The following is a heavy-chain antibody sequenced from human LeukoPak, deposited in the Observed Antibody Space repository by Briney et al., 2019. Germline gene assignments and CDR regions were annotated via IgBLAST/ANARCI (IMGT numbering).Heavy chain of an antibody. V-gene: IGHV3-30*18. CDR1: GFTFSSYG. CDR2: ISYDGSNK. D-gene: IGHD6-13*01. J-gene: IGHJ4*02. CDR3: AKGGLLYSSSWRNFDY. Sequence: GGSLRLSCAASGFTFSSYGMHWVRQAPGKGLEWVAVISYDGSNKYYADSVKGRSTISRDNSKNTLYLQMNSLRAEDTAVYYCAKGGLLYSSSWRNFDYWGQGTLVTVSS.